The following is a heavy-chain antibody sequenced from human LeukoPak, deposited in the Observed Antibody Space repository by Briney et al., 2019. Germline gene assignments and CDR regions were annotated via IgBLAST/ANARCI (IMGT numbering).Heavy chain of an antibody. V-gene: IGHV4-30-4*01. D-gene: IGHD6-6*01. CDR3: ARLSGSSSSPSDY. J-gene: IGHJ4*02. Sequence: SSETLSLTCTVSGGSISSGDYYWSWIRQPPGKGLEWIGYIYYSGSTYYNPSLKSRVTISVDTSKNQFSLKLSSVTAADTAVYYCARLSGSSSSPSDYWGQGTLVTVSS. CDR2: IYYSGST. CDR1: GGSISSGDYY.